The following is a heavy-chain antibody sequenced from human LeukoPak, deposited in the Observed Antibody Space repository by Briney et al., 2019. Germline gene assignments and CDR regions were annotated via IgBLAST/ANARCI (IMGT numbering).Heavy chain of an antibody. J-gene: IGHJ4*02. D-gene: IGHD3-22*01. Sequence: SETLSLTCAVYGGSFSGYYWSWIRQPPGKGLEWIGEINHSGSTNYNPSLKSRVTILVDTSKNQFSLKLSSVTAADTAVYYCARVSWDYYDSSGFFDYWGQGTLVTVSS. V-gene: IGHV4-34*01. CDR2: INHSGST. CDR1: GGSFSGYY. CDR3: ARVSWDYYDSSGFFDY.